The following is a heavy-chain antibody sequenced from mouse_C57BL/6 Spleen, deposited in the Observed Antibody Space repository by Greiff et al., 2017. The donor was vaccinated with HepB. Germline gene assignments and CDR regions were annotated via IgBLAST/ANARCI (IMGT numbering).Heavy chain of an antibody. CDR1: GFTFTDYY. CDR2: IRNKANGYTT. V-gene: IGHV7-3*01. J-gene: IGHJ4*01. CDR3: ARYYAMDY. Sequence: EVQRVESGGGLVQPGGSLSLSCATSGFTFTDYYMSWVRQPPGKALEWLGFIRNKANGYTTEYSASVKGRFTISRDNSQSILYLQMNALRAEDSATYYCARYYAMDYWGQGTSVTVSS.